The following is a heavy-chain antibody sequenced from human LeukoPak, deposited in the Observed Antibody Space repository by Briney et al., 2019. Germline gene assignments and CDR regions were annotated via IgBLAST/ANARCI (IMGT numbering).Heavy chain of an antibody. D-gene: IGHD4-17*01. CDR1: GFTFSSYA. CDR3: ARSTLNYGSFNFDY. Sequence: TGGSLRLSCAASGFTFSSYAMHWVRQAPGKGLEWVAVISYDGSNKYYADSVKGRFTISRDNSKNTLYLQMNSLRAEDTAVYYCARSTLNYGSFNFDYWGQGTLVTVSS. J-gene: IGHJ4*02. CDR2: ISYDGSNK. V-gene: IGHV3-30-3*01.